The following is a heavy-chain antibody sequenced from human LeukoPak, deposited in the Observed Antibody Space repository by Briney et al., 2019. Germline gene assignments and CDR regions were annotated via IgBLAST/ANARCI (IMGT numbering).Heavy chain of an antibody. V-gene: IGHV1-18*04. CDR3: ARPAGYSSSYPFDY. J-gene: IGHJ4*02. CDR2: ISAYNGNT. CDR1: GYTCTSYG. D-gene: IGHD6-13*01. Sequence: GASVKVSCKASGYTCTSYGISWVRQAPGQGLEWMGWISAYNGNTNYAQKLQGRVTMTTDTSTSTAYMELRSLRSDDTAVYYCARPAGYSSSYPFDYWGQGTLVTVSS.